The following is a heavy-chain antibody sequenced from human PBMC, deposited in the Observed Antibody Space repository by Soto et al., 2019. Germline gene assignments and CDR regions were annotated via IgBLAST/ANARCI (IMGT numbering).Heavy chain of an antibody. Sequence: EVQLVESGGGLIQPGGSLRLSCAVSGFTVSNNYMSWVRQAPGKGLEGVSVIYSGGYTAYGDSVKGRFTISRDNSKNPLILKMNSLGAAHRACFYGAPRPGGGGYWGQGTLVTVSS. J-gene: IGHJ4*02. CDR2: IYSGGYT. D-gene: IGHD3-10*01. CDR1: GFTVSNNY. V-gene: IGHV3-53*01. CDR3: APRPGGGGY.